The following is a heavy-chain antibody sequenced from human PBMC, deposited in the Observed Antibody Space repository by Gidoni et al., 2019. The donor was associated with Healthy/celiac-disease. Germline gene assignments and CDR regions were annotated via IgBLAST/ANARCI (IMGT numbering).Heavy chain of an antibody. V-gene: IGHV1-69*01. J-gene: IGHJ4*02. Sequence: QVQLVQSGDEVKKPGSSVKVSCKASGGTFSSYAISWVRQAPGQGLEWMGGIIPIFGTANYAQKFQGRVTITADESTSTAYMELSSLRSEDTAVYYCARSPLPYYYDSSGYFDYWGQGTLVTVSS. D-gene: IGHD3-22*01. CDR2: IIPIFGTA. CDR3: ARSPLPYYYDSSGYFDY. CDR1: GGTFSSYA.